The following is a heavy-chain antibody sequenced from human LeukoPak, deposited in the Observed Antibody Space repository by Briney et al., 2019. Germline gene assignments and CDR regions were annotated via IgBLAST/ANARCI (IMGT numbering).Heavy chain of an antibody. V-gene: IGHV3-23*01. CDR2: ISGSGGST. CDR3: AKTSDYYGSGSYYYYFDY. J-gene: IGHJ4*02. CDR1: GFTFSSSA. D-gene: IGHD3-10*01. Sequence: GGSLRLSCAASGFTFSSSAMSWVRQAPGKGLEWVSAISGSGGSTYYADSVKGRFTISRDNSKNTLYLQMNSLRAEDTAVYYCAKTSDYYGSGSYYYYFDYWGQGTLVTVSS.